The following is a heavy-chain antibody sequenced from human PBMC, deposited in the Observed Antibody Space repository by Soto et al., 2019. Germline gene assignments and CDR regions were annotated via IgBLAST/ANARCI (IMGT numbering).Heavy chain of an antibody. J-gene: IGHJ6*02. D-gene: IGHD3-22*01. CDR3: ASLVVVITSGMGV. CDR1: GGSISSGDYY. Sequence: QVQLQESGPGLVKPSQTLSLTCTVSGGSISSGDYYWSWIRQPPGKGLEWIGYIYYSGSTYYNPSPKRRGNITVGTAKDQFPPKVGFVAGGGPAVYYWASLVVVITSGMGVWGQGTTVTVSS. CDR2: IYYSGST. V-gene: IGHV4-30-4*01.